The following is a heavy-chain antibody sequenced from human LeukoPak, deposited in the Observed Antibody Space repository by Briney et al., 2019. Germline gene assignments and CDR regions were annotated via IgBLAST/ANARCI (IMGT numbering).Heavy chain of an antibody. J-gene: IGHJ4*02. V-gene: IGHV1-69*05. CDR1: GGTFSSYA. D-gene: IGHD3-9*01. Sequence: AASVKVSCKASGGTFSSYAISWVRQAPGQGLEWMGGIIPIFGTANYAQKFQGRVTITTDESTSTAYMELSSLRSEDTAVYYCARSLRYFDWLLYDYWGQGTLVTVSS. CDR3: ARSLRYFDWLLYDY. CDR2: IIPIFGTA.